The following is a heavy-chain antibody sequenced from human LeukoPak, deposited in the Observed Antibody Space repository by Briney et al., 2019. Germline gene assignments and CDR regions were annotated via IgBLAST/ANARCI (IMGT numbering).Heavy chain of an antibody. CDR3: AKERGIRYSSSWHPFDY. CDR2: IRYDGSNK. Sequence: HPGGSLRLSCAASGFTFSSYGMHWVRQAPGKGLEWVAFIRYDGSNKYYADSVKGRFTISRDNSKNTLYLQMNSLRAEDTAVYYCAKERGIRYSSSWHPFDYWGQGTLVTVSS. CDR1: GFTFSSYG. D-gene: IGHD6-13*01. V-gene: IGHV3-30*02. J-gene: IGHJ4*02.